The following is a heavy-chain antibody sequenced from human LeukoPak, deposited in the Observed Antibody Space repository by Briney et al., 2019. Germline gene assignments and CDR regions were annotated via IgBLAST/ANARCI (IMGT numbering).Heavy chain of an antibody. J-gene: IGHJ1*01. CDR2: IYSGGST. CDR3: ARESGGSLPQYFQH. D-gene: IGHD3-16*01. V-gene: IGHV3-66*01. CDR1: GFTVSSNY. Sequence: PGGSLRLSCAASGFTVSSNYMSWVRQAPGKGLEWGSVIYSGGSTYYADSVKGRFTISRDNAKNSLYLQMNSLRAEDTAVYYCARESGGSLPQYFQHWGQGTLVTVSS.